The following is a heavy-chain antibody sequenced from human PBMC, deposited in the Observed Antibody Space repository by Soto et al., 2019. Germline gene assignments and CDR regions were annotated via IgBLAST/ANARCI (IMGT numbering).Heavy chain of an antibody. J-gene: IGHJ4*02. V-gene: IGHV2-70*01. CDR1: GFSLSTSGMC. Sequence: SGPTLVNPTQTLTLTCTFSGFSLSTSGMCVSWIRQPPGKALEWLALIDWDDDKYYSTSLKTRLTISKDTSKNQVVLTMTNMDPVDTATYYCARIRVTLGYYYGSGSYYYFDYWGRGTLVTVSS. D-gene: IGHD3-10*01. CDR2: IDWDDDK. CDR3: ARIRVTLGYYYGSGSYYYFDY.